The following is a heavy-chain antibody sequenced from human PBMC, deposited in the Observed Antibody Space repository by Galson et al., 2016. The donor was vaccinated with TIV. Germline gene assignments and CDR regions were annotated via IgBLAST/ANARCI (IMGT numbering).Heavy chain of an antibody. CDR2: IFPDDSDT. J-gene: IGHJ4*02. CDR3: ARHFRYSDSSGYHYFDS. CDR1: GYRFSSYW. D-gene: IGHD3-22*01. Sequence: QSGAEVKKPGESLKISCKGSGYRFSSYWIGWVRQRPGKGLEWLGIIFPDDSDTRYSPSLEGQVTFSADKSIRNAYLQWSSLKASDTAIYYCARHFRYSDSSGYHYFDSWGQGTMVTVSS. V-gene: IGHV5-51*01.